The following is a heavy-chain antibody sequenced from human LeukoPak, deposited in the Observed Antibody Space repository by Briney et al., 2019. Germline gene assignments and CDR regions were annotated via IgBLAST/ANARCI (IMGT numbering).Heavy chain of an antibody. D-gene: IGHD3-22*01. V-gene: IGHV3-23*03. J-gene: IGHJ4*02. CDR2: INHDGSST. CDR1: GFIFSSYA. CDR3: VRDWGYDSSGYWQKYFDT. Sequence: PGGSLRLSCAASGFIFSSYAMSWVRQAPGKGLEWVSRINHDGSSTNYADSVKGRFTISRDNAKNTVFLQMNSLRAEDTAVYYCVRDWGYDSSGYWQKYFDTWGQGTLVTVSS.